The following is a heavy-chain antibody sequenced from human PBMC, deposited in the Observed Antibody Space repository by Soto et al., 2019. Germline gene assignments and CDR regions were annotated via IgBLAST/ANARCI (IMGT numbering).Heavy chain of an antibody. CDR3: ARLDDDFWTRPGFDP. Sequence: QVQLQQWGAGLLKPSETLSLTCAVYGGSFSGYYWSWIRQPPGKGLEWIGEINHSGSTNYNPSLKSRVTISVDTSKNQFSLKLSSVTAADTAVYYCARLDDDFWTRPGFDPWGQGTLVTVSS. J-gene: IGHJ5*02. D-gene: IGHD3-3*01. CDR2: INHSGST. V-gene: IGHV4-34*01. CDR1: GGSFSGYY.